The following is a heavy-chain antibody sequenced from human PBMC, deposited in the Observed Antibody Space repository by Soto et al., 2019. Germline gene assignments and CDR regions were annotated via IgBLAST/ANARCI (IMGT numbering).Heavy chain of an antibody. CDR2: IYDSGST. CDR1: GGSISGGVGGLYY. J-gene: IGHJ2*01. CDR3: AREVIPLTTDWYFDL. D-gene: IGHD4-17*01. V-gene: IGHV4-30-4*01. Sequence: QVQLRESGPGLVKSSETLSLTCTVSGGSISGGVGGLYYWSWIRQPPGKGLEWIGYIYDSGSTYYNPVLKSRVTISVDTSKNQFSLRLSSVTAADTDVYYCAREVIPLTTDWYFDLWGRGTLVTVSS.